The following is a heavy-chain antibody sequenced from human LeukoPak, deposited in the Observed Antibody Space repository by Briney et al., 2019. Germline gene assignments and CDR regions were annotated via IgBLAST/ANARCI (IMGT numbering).Heavy chain of an antibody. D-gene: IGHD1-26*01. Sequence: GGSLRLSCAASGFTFDDYGMSWVRQAPGKGLEWVAGINWNGASTGYADSVKGRFTISRDNAKDSLYLQMNSLRAEDTALYYCASGWAHAFDIWGQGTMVTVSS. CDR3: ASGWAHAFDI. CDR2: INWNGAST. CDR1: GFTFDDYG. V-gene: IGHV3-20*04. J-gene: IGHJ3*02.